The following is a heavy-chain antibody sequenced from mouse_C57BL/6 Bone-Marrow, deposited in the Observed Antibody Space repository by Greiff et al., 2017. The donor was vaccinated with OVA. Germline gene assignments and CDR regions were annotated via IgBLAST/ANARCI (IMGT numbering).Heavy chain of an antibody. Sequence: VQLQQSGAELVKPGASVKLSCTASGFTIKDSYMHWVKQRTEQGLEWIGRIDPEDGETKYAPKFQGKATITADTSSNTAYLQLSSLTSEDTAVYYGARTAQMGYYFDDWGQGTTLTVSS. CDR2: IDPEDGET. CDR1: GFTIKDSY. J-gene: IGHJ2*01. CDR3: ARTAQMGYYFDD. V-gene: IGHV14-2*01. D-gene: IGHD1-2*01.